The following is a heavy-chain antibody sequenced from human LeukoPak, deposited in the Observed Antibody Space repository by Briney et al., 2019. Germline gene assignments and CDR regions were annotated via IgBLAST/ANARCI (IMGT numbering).Heavy chain of an antibody. Sequence: GGSLRLSCAASGFTFSSYSMNWVRQAPGKGLEWVSSISSSSSYIYYADSVKGRFTISRDNAKNSLYLQMNSLRAEDTAVYYCARVALYCSSTSCYSNVWGQGTTVTVPS. CDR1: GFTFSSYS. D-gene: IGHD2-2*01. V-gene: IGHV3-21*01. CDR3: ARVALYCSSTSCYSNV. J-gene: IGHJ6*02. CDR2: ISSSSSYI.